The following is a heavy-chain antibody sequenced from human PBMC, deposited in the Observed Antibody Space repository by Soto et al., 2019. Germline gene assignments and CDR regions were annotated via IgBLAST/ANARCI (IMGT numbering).Heavy chain of an antibody. Sequence: ASVKVSCKASGYTFPSYPMHWVRQAPGQRLEWMGWINAANGDTRYSQKFQGRVTISSDISARTAYMELSSLRSEDTAVYYCARDVISGPSYPTAMDVWGKGTTVTVSS. CDR1: GYTFPSYP. D-gene: IGHD1-26*01. CDR3: ARDVISGPSYPTAMDV. V-gene: IGHV1-3*01. J-gene: IGHJ6*03. CDR2: INAANGDT.